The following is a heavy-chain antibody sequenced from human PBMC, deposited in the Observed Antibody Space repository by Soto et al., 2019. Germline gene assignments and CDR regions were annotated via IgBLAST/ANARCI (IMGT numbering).Heavy chain of an antibody. Sequence: QVQLVQSGPEVKKPGASVKVSCKASGYTFTNYGFNGVRQAPGQGLEWMGRISAYNGHTKYSQIFQARVIMTTDTSTSTASMELRSLTSDDTAVYYCARAGAGTNALGYWGQGTLVSVSS. CDR3: ARAGAGTNALGY. J-gene: IGHJ4*02. V-gene: IGHV1-18*01. CDR1: GYTFTNYG. D-gene: IGHD2-8*01. CDR2: ISAYNGHT.